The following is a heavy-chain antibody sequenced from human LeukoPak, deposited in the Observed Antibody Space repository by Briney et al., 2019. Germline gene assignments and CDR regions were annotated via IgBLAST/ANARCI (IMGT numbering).Heavy chain of an antibody. CDR3: AKLSLSGRSQSADY. D-gene: IGHD3-10*01. Sequence: GGSLRLSCAASGFTFNNYWMSWVRQAPGKGLEWVANIKQDGSGLYYVESVKGRFTISRDNAKNSLYLRMTSLRAEDTAVYYCAKLSLSGRSQSADYWGQGTLVTVSS. CDR2: IKQDGSGL. V-gene: IGHV3-7*03. J-gene: IGHJ4*02. CDR1: GFTFNNYW.